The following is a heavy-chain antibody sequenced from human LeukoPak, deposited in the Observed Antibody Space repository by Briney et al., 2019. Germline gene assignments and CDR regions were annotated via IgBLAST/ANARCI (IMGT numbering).Heavy chain of an antibody. CDR2: ISGSGGST. V-gene: IGHV3-23*01. J-gene: IGHJ3*02. CDR1: GFTFSSFG. Sequence: GGSLRLSCAASGFTFSSFGMSWVRQAPGKGLDWVSGISGSGGSTYYADSVKGRFTISRDNSRNTLSLQMNSLRAEDTAVYYCAKASVWLGSGAFDIWGQGTMVTVSS. D-gene: IGHD3-16*01. CDR3: AKASVWLGSGAFDI.